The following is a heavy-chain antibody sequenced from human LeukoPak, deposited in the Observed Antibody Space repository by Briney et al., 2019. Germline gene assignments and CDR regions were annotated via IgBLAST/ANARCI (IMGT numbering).Heavy chain of an antibody. V-gene: IGHV4-39*01. CDR2: IYYSGST. CDR1: GGSISSSSYY. Sequence: SETLSLTCTVSGGSISSSSYYRGWIRQPPGKGLEWIGSIYYSGSTYYNPSLKSRVTISVDTSKNQFSLRLSSVTAADTAVYYCARPTPPAIAAAGILHWGQGTPVTVSS. D-gene: IGHD6-13*01. CDR3: ARPTPPAIAAAGILH. J-gene: IGHJ1*01.